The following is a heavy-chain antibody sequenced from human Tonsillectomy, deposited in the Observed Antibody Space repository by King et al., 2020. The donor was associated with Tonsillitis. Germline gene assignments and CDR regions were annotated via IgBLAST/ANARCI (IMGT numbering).Heavy chain of an antibody. CDR3: TRHPYDSSGFWYMDV. D-gene: IGHD3-22*01. CDR1: GLTFSGSA. V-gene: IGHV3-73*02. J-gene: IGHJ6*03. Sequence: VQLVESGGGLVQPGESQKLSCAASGLTFSGSAMHWVRQASGKGLEWVGRIRSNFNTYATEYAASVKGRFTISRDDSKNTAYLQMNSLKTEDTAVYYCTRHPYDSSGFWYMDVWGKGTTVTVSS. CDR2: IRSNFNTYAT.